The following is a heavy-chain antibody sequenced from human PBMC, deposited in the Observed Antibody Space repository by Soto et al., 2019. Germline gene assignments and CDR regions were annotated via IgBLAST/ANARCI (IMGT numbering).Heavy chain of an antibody. J-gene: IGHJ6*02. CDR3: ARSVTP. V-gene: IGHV4-59*06. CDR1: GGSISGYY. D-gene: IGHD2-15*01. Sequence: SETLSLTCTVSGGSISGYYYSWIRQPPGKGLEWIGYIYYSGSTYYNPSLKSRVTISVDTSKNQFSLKLSSVTAADTAVYYCARSVTPWGQGTTVTVSS. CDR2: IYYSGST.